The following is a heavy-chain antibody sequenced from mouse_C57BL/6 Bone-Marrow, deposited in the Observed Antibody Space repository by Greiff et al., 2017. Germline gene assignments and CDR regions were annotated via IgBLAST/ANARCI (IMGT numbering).Heavy chain of an antibody. J-gene: IGHJ3*01. V-gene: IGHV14-4*01. CDR1: GFNIKADS. Sequence: VQLQQSGAELVRPGASVKLSCTASGFNIKADSMHWVKQRPEQGLEWIGWIDPENGDNAYGSKFKGKATITADTASNTAYLQLSSLTSEDTAVYYCTTAQGSAYWGQGTLVTVSA. CDR2: IDPENGDN. D-gene: IGHD3-2*02. CDR3: TTAQGSAY.